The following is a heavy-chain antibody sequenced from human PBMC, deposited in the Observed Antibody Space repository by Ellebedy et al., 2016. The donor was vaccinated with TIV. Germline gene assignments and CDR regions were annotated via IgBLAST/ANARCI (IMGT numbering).Heavy chain of an antibody. Sequence: MPGGSLRLSCTVSGDSISRHDWSGIRRPPGKGVEGSGYIYGNGDTNYNPSLESRVAISVDTSNTRFSLNLSSLTAADTAVYFCARSYCTNTNCPGSWYFDLWGRGTLVTVSS. D-gene: IGHD2-8*01. J-gene: IGHJ2*01. V-gene: IGHV4-59*08. CDR3: ARSYCTNTNCPGSWYFDL. CDR1: GDSISRHD. CDR2: IYGNGDT.